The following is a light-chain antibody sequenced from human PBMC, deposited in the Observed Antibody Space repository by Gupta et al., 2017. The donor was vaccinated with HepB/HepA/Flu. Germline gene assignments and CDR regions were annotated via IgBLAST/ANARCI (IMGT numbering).Light chain of an antibody. V-gene: IGKV2-28*01. J-gene: IGKJ1*01. Sequence: IVMTESPLSLPVTPGEPPSHSCRSRQSLLHGTGYNVLDWYLQKPGQSPQLLIYMGSNRASGVPDRFSGSGSGTEFTLKTSRVEAEDVGVYYCMQALQTPRTFGQGTKVEIK. CDR1: QSLLHGTGYNV. CDR3: MQALQTPRT. CDR2: MGS.